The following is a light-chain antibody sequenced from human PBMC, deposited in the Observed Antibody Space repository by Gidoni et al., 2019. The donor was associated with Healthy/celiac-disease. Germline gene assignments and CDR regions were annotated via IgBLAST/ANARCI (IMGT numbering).Light chain of an antibody. Sequence: SYLLTQPPSVTVATGKTARITCGGNNIGSKSVHWYQQKPGQAPVLVIYYDSDRPSGIPERFSGSNSGNTATLTISRVEAGDEADYYCQVWDSSSDHRVFGGGTKLTVL. CDR1: NIGSKS. CDR2: YDS. J-gene: IGLJ3*02. CDR3: QVWDSSSDHRV. V-gene: IGLV3-21*04.